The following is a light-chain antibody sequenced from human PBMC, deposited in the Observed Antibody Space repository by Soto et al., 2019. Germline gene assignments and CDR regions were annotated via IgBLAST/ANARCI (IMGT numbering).Light chain of an antibody. CDR3: QQYADWPRT. Sequence: EVVMTQSPAILSVSPGERATLSCRASQSVSSNLAWYQQKPGQAPRLLIYGASTRATGIPARFSGSGSGTEFTLTISSLQSGDFAVYYCQQYADWPRTFGQGTRWIS. V-gene: IGKV3-15*01. CDR2: GAS. CDR1: QSVSSN. J-gene: IGKJ1*01.